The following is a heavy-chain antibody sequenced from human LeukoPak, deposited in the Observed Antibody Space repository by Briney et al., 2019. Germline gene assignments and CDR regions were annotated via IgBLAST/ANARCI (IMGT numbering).Heavy chain of an antibody. V-gene: IGHV3-23*01. CDR1: GFTFSSYA. CDR3: AGRYYDYVNPAEY. Sequence: GGSLRLSCAASGFTFSSYAMSWVRQAPGKGLEWVSAISGGGGSTYYADSVKGRFTISRDNSKNTPYLQMNSLRAEDTAVYYCAGRYYDYVNPAEYWGQGTLVTVSS. CDR2: ISGGGGST. D-gene: IGHD3-16*01. J-gene: IGHJ4*02.